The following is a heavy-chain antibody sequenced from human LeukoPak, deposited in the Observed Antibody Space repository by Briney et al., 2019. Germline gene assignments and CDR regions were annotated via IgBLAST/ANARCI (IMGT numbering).Heavy chain of an antibody. CDR1: GFTFGDYA. Sequence: GGSLRLSCTGSGFTFGDYAMTWVRQAPGKGLEWVGLIRSKTYGGTTEYAASVKGRFTISRDDSKSIAYLQMNSLKTEDTAVYYCTRRDSSTWGGWFDPWGQGTLVTVSS. CDR2: IRSKTYGGTT. V-gene: IGHV3-49*04. J-gene: IGHJ5*02. D-gene: IGHD6-13*01. CDR3: TRRDSSTWGGWFDP.